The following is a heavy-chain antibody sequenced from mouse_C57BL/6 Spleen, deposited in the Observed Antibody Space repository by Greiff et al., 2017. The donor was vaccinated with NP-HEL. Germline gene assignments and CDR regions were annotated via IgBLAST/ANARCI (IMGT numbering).Heavy chain of an antibody. J-gene: IGHJ4*01. CDR3: ASSSSYDAMDY. Sequence: VQLQESGAELVKPGASVKISCKASGYAFSSYWMNWVKQRPGKGLEWIGQIYPGDGDTNYNGKFKGKATLTADKSSSTAYMQLSSLTSEDSAVYFCASSSSYDAMDYWGQGTSVTVSS. V-gene: IGHV1-80*01. CDR2: IYPGDGDT. D-gene: IGHD1-1*01. CDR1: GYAFSSYW.